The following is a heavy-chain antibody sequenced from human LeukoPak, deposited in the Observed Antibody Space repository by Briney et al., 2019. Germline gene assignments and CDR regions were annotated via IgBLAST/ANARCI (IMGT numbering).Heavy chain of an antibody. Sequence: GGSLRLSCAASGFTFSSYSMNWVRQAPGKGLEWVSSISSSSSYIYYADSVKGRFTISRDNSKNTLYLQMNSLRAEDTAVYYCAKAALSIAARLGWFDPWGQGTLVTVSS. V-gene: IGHV3-21*04. CDR1: GFTFSSYS. CDR2: ISSSSSYI. CDR3: AKAALSIAARLGWFDP. J-gene: IGHJ5*02. D-gene: IGHD6-6*01.